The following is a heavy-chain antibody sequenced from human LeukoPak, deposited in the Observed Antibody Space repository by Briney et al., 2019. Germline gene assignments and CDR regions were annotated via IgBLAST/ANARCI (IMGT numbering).Heavy chain of an antibody. CDR3: ARGGATYSSSWYGNWFDP. CDR2: INHSGST. J-gene: IGHJ5*02. D-gene: IGHD6-13*01. CDR1: GGSFSGYY. V-gene: IGHV4-34*01. Sequence: SETLSLTCAVYGGSFSGYYWSWIRQPPGKGLEWIGEINHSGSTNYNPSLKSRVTMSVDTSKNQFSLKLSSVTAADTAVYYCARGGATYSSSWYGNWFDPWGQGTLVTVSS.